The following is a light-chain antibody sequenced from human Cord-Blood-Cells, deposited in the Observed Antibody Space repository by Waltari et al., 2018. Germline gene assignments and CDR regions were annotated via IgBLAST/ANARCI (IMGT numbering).Light chain of an antibody. J-gene: IGKJ5*01. Sequence: DLQMMQTTSSLHASVGARVTITCRASQSISSYLNWYQQKPGKAPKLRIYAASSLQSGVPSRFSGSGSGTDFTLTISSLQPEDFATYYCQQSYSTPPTFGQGTRLEIK. CDR3: QQSYSTPPT. CDR1: QSISSY. V-gene: IGKV1-39*01. CDR2: AAS.